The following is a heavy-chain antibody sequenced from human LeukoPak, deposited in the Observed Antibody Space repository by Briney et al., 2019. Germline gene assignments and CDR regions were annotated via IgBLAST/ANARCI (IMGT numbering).Heavy chain of an antibody. CDR1: GDSISSHY. CDR2: IDYSGST. D-gene: IGHD4-11*01. Sequence: SETLSLTCTVSGDSISSHYWTWIRQSPEKGLEWIGYIDYSGSTNYNPSLKSRVTISVDTSKNQFSLKLTSVTAADTAIYYCARAGYSKYEDAFDIWGQGTLVTVSS. CDR3: ARAGYSKYEDAFDI. J-gene: IGHJ3*02. V-gene: IGHV4-59*11.